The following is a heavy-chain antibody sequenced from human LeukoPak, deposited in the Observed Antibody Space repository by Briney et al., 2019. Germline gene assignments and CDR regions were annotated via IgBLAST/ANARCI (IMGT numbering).Heavy chain of an antibody. CDR2: IYHSGST. CDR3: ATSITIFGVVIIGYFDY. J-gene: IGHJ4*02. Sequence: PSETLSLTCAVSGYSISSGYYWGWIRQPPEKGLEWIGSIYHSGSTYYNPSLKSRVTISVDTSKNQFSLKLSSVTAADTAVYYCATSITIFGVVIIGYFDYWGQGTLVTVSS. V-gene: IGHV4-38-2*01. D-gene: IGHD3-3*01. CDR1: GYSISSGYY.